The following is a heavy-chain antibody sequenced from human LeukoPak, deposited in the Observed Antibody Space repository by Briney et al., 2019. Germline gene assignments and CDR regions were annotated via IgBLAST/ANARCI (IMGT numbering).Heavy chain of an antibody. CDR2: IIPIFGTA. CDR1: GGTFSSYA. J-gene: IGHJ4*02. D-gene: IGHD6-19*01. Sequence: ASVKVSCKASGGTFSSYAISWVRQAPGQGLEWMGRIIPIFGTANYAQKFQGRVTITTDDSTSTAYMELSSLRSEDTAVYYCAVYSSGWYGENYYFDYWGQGTLVTVSS. V-gene: IGHV1-69*05. CDR3: AVYSSGWYGENYYFDY.